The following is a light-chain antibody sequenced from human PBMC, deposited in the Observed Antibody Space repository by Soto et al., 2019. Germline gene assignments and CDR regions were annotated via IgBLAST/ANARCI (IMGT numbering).Light chain of an antibody. V-gene: IGLV3-21*02. J-gene: IGLJ3*02. CDR1: DFGTKS. Sequence: SYELTQPPSVSVAPGQTARITCGGNDFGTKSVHWYQQRPGQAPVLVVSDYGDRPSRIPERFSDSNSGNTATLTISRVEAGDEADYYCQVWDYRSDHGVFGGGTKLTVL. CDR3: QVWDYRSDHGV. CDR2: DYG.